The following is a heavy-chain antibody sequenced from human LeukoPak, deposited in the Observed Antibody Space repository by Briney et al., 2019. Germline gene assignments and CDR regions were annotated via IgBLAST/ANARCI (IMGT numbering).Heavy chain of an antibody. Sequence: KPSETLSLTCTVSGGSISSSSYYWGWIRQPPGKGLEWIGSIYYSGSTYYNPSLKSRVTISVDTSKNQFSLKLSSVTAADTAVYYCARDTIMITFGGVKPIYYYYMDVWGKGTTVTISS. D-gene: IGHD3-16*01. CDR3: ARDTIMITFGGVKPIYYYYMDV. CDR2: IYYSGST. V-gene: IGHV4-39*02. CDR1: GGSISSSSYY. J-gene: IGHJ6*03.